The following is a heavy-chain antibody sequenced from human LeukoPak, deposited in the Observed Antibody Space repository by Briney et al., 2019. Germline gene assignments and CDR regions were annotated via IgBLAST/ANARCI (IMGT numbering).Heavy chain of an antibody. CDR1: GFTFSGYS. D-gene: IGHD3-22*01. V-gene: IGHV3-21*01. CDR3: AREVSEGFDF. CDR2: FGTRSTSI. Sequence: GGSLRLSCTASGFTFSGYSMNWIRQAPGKGLEWVSSFGTRSTSIYHAGSVKGRFAISRDNAKNSLYPQMNSLRAEDTALYYCAREVSEGFDFWGQGTLVTVSS. J-gene: IGHJ4*02.